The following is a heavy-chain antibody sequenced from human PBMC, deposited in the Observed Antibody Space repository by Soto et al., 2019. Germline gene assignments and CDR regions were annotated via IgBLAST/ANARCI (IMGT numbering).Heavy chain of an antibody. J-gene: IGHJ4*02. CDR2: SIAYNGNT. V-gene: IGHV1-18*01. CDR3: ARDGSVANYSDY. D-gene: IGHD5-12*01. Sequence: AVKVSRKASGYPFTSYGFSWVRPAPAQGLEWMGWSIAYNGNTNYTPNLQSRVTITTDTSTSTAYMELRSLSSADTAVYYCARDGSVANYSDYWGQGTLVTVSS. CDR1: GYPFTSYG.